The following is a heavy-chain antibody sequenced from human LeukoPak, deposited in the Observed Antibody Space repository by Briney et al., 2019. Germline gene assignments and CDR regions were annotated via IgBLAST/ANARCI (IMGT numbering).Heavy chain of an antibody. CDR3: TREKRLTPDAFDV. CDR1: GFTFTNYN. V-gene: IGHV3-21*01. Sequence: GGSLRLSCAASGFTFTNYNIDWVRQAPGKGLEWVSSISSSSGYIYYADSVRGRFTISRDNAETSVFLHLNSLRAEDTAVYYCTREKRLTPDAFDVWGRGKMATASS. J-gene: IGHJ3*01. D-gene: IGHD1-14*01. CDR2: ISSSSGYI.